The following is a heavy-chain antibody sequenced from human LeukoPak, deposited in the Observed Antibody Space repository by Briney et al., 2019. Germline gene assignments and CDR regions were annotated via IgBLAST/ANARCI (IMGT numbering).Heavy chain of an antibody. D-gene: IGHD3-16*01. CDR2: INHSGST. J-gene: IGHJ5*02. CDR3: ARDHLGVSDP. Sequence: KTSETLSLTCAVYGGSFSGYYWSWIRQPPGKGLEWIGEINHSGSTNYNPSLKSRVTISVDTSKNQFSLKLSSVTAADTAVYYCARDHLGVSDPWGQGTLVTVSS. CDR1: GGSFSGYY. V-gene: IGHV4-34*01.